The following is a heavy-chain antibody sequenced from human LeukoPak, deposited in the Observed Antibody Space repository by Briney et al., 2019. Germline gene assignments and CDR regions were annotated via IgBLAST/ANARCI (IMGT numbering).Heavy chain of an antibody. D-gene: IGHD3-16*02. CDR2: ISGGESVE. Sequence: PGGSLRLSCAASGFSITKYWMHWVRQAPGKGLMWVSRISGGESVEDYADSVQGRFSISRDNAKNTVYLQMNSLRVDDTAVYYCVKFLSPVVWGQGALVTVSS. J-gene: IGHJ4*02. CDR1: GFSITKYW. V-gene: IGHV3-74*01. CDR3: VKFLSPVV.